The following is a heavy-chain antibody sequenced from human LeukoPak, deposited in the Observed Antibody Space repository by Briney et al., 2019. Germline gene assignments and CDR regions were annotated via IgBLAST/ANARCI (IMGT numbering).Heavy chain of an antibody. Sequence: ASVKVSCKASGYTFTSYGISWVRQAPGQGLEWMGWISAYNGDTNYAQNLQGRVTMTTDTSTNTAYMELRSLRSDDTAVYYCASDFPGIAMAGTFDYWGQGTLVTVSS. J-gene: IGHJ4*02. V-gene: IGHV1-18*01. CDR3: ASDFPGIAMAGTFDY. CDR2: ISAYNGDT. CDR1: GYTFTSYG. D-gene: IGHD6-19*01.